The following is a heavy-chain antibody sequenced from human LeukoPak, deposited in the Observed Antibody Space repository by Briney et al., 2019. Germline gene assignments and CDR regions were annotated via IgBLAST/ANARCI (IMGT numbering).Heavy chain of an antibody. CDR1: GFTFSSYS. V-gene: IGHV3-21*01. D-gene: IGHD2-2*01. CDR2: ISSSSSYI. CDR3: ARGDIVVVPAVPFDY. Sequence: GESLKISCAASGFTFSSYSMNWVRQAPGKGLEWVSSISSSSSYIYYADSVKGRFTISRDNAKNSLYLQMNSLRAEDTAVYYCARGDIVVVPAVPFDYWGQGALVTVSS. J-gene: IGHJ4*02.